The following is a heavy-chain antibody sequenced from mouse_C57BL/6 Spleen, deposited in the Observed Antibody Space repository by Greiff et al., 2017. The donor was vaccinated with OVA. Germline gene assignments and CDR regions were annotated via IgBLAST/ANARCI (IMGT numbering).Heavy chain of an antibody. J-gene: IGHJ4*01. Sequence: EVKVEESGPGLVKPSQSLSLTCSVTGYSITSGYYWNWIRQFPGNKLEWMGYISYDGSNNYNPSLKNRISITRDTSKNQFFLKLNSVTTEDTATYYCARDGGGIYLWGQGTSVTVSS. CDR1: GYSITSGYY. CDR2: ISYDGSN. CDR3: ARDGGGIYL. D-gene: IGHD5-5*01. V-gene: IGHV3-6*01.